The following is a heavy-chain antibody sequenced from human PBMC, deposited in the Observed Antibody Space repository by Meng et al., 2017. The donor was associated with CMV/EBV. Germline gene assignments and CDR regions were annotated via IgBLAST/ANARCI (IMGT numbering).Heavy chain of an antibody. V-gene: IGHV1-8*03. J-gene: IGHJ4*02. CDR2: MNPNSGNT. Sequence: ASVQVSCKASGYTFTSYDINWVRQATGQGLEWMGWMNPNSGNTGYAQKFQGRVTITRNTSISTAYMELSSLRSEDTAVYYCASATSSGSLYYFDYWGQGTLVTVSS. CDR3: ASATSSGSLYYFDY. CDR1: GYTFTSYD. D-gene: IGHD1-26*01.